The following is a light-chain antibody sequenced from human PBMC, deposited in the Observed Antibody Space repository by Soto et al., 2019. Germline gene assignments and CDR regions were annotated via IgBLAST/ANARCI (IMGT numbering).Light chain of an antibody. CDR2: EVT. V-gene: IGLV2-14*01. J-gene: IGLJ1*01. CDR1: SSDVGAYNY. CDR3: SSKRDSSTLFV. Sequence: QSVLTQPASVPGSPGQSITISCTGTSSDVGAYNYVSWYQHHPGKVPKLLIYEVTNRPSGVSDRFSGSKSGNTASLTISGLQAEDDADYYCSSKRDSSTLFVFGTGTKVTVL.